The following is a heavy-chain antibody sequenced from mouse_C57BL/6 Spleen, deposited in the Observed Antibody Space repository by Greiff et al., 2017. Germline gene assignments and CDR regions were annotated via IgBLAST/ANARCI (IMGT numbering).Heavy chain of an antibody. CDR2: ISSGGDYI. CDR1: GFTFSSYA. J-gene: IGHJ3*01. CDR3: TRDMHYYGSSPAWFAY. Sequence: EVMLVESGEGLVKPGGSLKLSCAASGFTFSSYAMSWVRQTPEKRLEWVAYISSGGDYIYYADTVKGRFTISRDNARNTLYLQMSSLKSEDTAMYYCTRDMHYYGSSPAWFAYWGQGTLVTVSA. D-gene: IGHD1-1*01. V-gene: IGHV5-9-1*02.